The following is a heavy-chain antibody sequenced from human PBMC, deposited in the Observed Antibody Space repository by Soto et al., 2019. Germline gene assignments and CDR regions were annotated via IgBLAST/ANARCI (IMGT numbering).Heavy chain of an antibody. Sequence: GASVKVSCKASGYTFTSYDINWVRQATGQGLEWIGWMNPNSGNTGYAQKFQGRVTMTRNTSISTAYMELSSLRSEDTAVYYCARGPDSHFGAPGWFDPWGQGTLVTV. CDR1: GYTFTSYD. V-gene: IGHV1-8*01. CDR2: MNPNSGNT. CDR3: ARGPDSHFGAPGWFDP. J-gene: IGHJ5*02. D-gene: IGHD3-3*01.